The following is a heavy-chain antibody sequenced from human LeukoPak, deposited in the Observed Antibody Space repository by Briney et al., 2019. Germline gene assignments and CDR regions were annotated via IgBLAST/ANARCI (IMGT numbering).Heavy chain of an antibody. Sequence: GGSLRLSCAASGLTFAMHWVRLVPGKGLEWVSVIYSGGSTYYADSVKGRFTISRHNSKNTLYLQMNSLRAEDTAVYYCARVNGFRTLNYWGQGTLVTVSS. CDR1: GLTFA. J-gene: IGHJ4*02. D-gene: IGHD5-24*01. V-gene: IGHV3-53*04. CDR2: IYSGGST. CDR3: ARVNGFRTLNY.